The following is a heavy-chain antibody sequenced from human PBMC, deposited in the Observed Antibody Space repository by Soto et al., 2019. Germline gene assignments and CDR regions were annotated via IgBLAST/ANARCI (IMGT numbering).Heavy chain of an antibody. V-gene: IGHV4-39*01. D-gene: IGHD3-16*02. CDR3: ARHGACGLGELSLCPFDY. CDR2: IYYSGST. CDR1: GGSISSSSYY. Sequence: SETLSLTCTVSGGSISSSSYYWGWIRQPPGKGLEWIGSIYYSGSTYYNPSLKSRVTISVDTSKNQFSLKLSSVTAADTAVYYCARHGACGLGELSLCPFDYWGQGTLVTVSS. J-gene: IGHJ4*02.